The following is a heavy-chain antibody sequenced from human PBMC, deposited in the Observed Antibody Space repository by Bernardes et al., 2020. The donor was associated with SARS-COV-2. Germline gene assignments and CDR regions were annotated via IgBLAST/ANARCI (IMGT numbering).Heavy chain of an antibody. CDR2: ISGSGGST. J-gene: IGHJ4*02. CDR1: GFPFSSYA. CDR3: AKSPSYSSSSAYYFDY. V-gene: IGHV3-23*01. D-gene: IGHD6-6*01. Sequence: GSLRLSCAECGFPFSSYAMSWVRQAPGKGLEWVSAISGSGGSTYYADSVKGRFTISRDNSKNTLYLQMNSLRAEDTAVYYCAKSPSYSSSSAYYFDYWGQGTLVTVSS.